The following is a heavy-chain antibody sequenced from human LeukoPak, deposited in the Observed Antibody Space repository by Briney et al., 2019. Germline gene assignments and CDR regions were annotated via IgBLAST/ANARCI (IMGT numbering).Heavy chain of an antibody. D-gene: IGHD6-13*01. CDR3: ARGPAAAGPNPVEIIRSTRTGPNDY. Sequence: ASVKVSCKASGYTFTGYYMHWVRQAPGQGLEWMGWINPNSGGTNYAQKFQGWVTMTRDTSISTAYMELSRLRSDDTAVYYCARGPAAAGPNPVEIIRSTRTGPNDYWGQGTLVTVSS. CDR1: GYTFTGYY. CDR2: INPNSGGT. J-gene: IGHJ4*02. V-gene: IGHV1-2*04.